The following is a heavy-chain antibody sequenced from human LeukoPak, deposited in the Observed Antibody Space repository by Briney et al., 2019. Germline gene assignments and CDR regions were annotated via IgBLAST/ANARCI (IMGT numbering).Heavy chain of an antibody. Sequence: PGGSLRLSCAASGFTFSSYGMHWVRQAPGKGLEWVSAISGSGGSTYYADSVKGRFTISRDNSKNTLYLQMNSLRAEDTAVYYCAKDRGYDSSGYYSDYWGQGTLVTVSS. V-gene: IGHV3-23*01. CDR2: ISGSGGST. D-gene: IGHD3-22*01. CDR1: GFTFSSYG. CDR3: AKDRGYDSSGYYSDY. J-gene: IGHJ4*02.